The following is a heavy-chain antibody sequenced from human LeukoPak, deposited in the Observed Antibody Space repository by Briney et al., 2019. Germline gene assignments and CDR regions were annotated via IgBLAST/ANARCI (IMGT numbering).Heavy chain of an antibody. Sequence: SETLSLTCTVSGDSISSGDYYWSWIRQPAGKGLEWIGRISSSGSTNYNPSLKSRVTMSVDTSKNQFSLKLSSVTAADTAVYYCAREPAHMVRGVNYFDYWGQGTLVTVSS. V-gene: IGHV4-61*02. J-gene: IGHJ4*02. CDR1: GDSISSGDYY. CDR2: ISSSGST. D-gene: IGHD3-10*01. CDR3: AREPAHMVRGVNYFDY.